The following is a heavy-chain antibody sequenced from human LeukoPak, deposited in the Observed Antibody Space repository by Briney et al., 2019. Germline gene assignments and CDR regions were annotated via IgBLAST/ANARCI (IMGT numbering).Heavy chain of an antibody. Sequence: ASVKVSCKASGYTFTSYAMNWVRQAPGQGLEWMGWINTNTGNPTCAQGFTGRFVFSLDTSVSTAYLQISSLKAEDTAVYYCASGEGSSRAFYYYMDVWGKGTTVTVSS. CDR3: ASGEGSSRAFYYYMDV. CDR1: GYTFTSYA. CDR2: INTNTGNP. J-gene: IGHJ6*03. V-gene: IGHV7-4-1*02. D-gene: IGHD6-13*01.